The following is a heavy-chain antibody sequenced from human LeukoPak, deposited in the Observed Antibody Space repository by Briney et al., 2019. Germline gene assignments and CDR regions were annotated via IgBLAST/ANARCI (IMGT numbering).Heavy chain of an antibody. CDR1: GFTFSSYW. Sequence: GGSLRLSCAASGFTFSSYWMSWVRQAPGKGLEWVAVISYDGSNKYYADSVKGRFTISRDNSKNTLYLQMNSLRAEDTAVYYCAKGNEPLYYYYGMDVWGQGTTVTVSS. J-gene: IGHJ6*02. V-gene: IGHV3-30*18. CDR2: ISYDGSNK. CDR3: AKGNEPLYYYYGMDV. D-gene: IGHD1-1*01.